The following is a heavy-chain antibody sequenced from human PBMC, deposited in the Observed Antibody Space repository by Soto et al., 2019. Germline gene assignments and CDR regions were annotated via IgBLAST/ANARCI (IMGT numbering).Heavy chain of an antibody. V-gene: IGHV1-69*13. Sequence: GASVKVSCKASGGTFSSYAISWVRQAPGQGLEWMGGIIPIFGTANYAQKFQGRVTITADESTSTAYMELSSLRSEDTAVYYCAASGYDFNRLYYYYGMDVWGQGTTVTVSS. D-gene: IGHD5-12*01. CDR3: AASGYDFNRLYYYYGMDV. J-gene: IGHJ6*02. CDR2: IIPIFGTA. CDR1: GGTFSSYA.